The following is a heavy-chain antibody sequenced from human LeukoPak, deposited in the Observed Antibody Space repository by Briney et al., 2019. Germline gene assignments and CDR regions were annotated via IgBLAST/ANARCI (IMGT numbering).Heavy chain of an antibody. J-gene: IGHJ4*02. V-gene: IGHV3-43D*03. CDR2: ITWDGSTS. CDR3: SKDRDSTGYFQYFDY. D-gene: IGHD3-22*01. CDR1: GFTFDDYA. Sequence: GGSLRLSCAASGFTFDDYAMHWVRQAPGKGLEWVSVITWDGSTSDYADSVKGRFTISRDNSKDSLYLQMNSLRAEDTAFYYCSKDRDSTGYFQYFDYWGQGTLVTVSS.